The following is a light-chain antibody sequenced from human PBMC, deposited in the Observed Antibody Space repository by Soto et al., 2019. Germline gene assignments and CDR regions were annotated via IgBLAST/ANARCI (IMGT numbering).Light chain of an antibody. CDR2: DVY. Sequence: DIQMTQSPSTLSASVGDRVTITCRASQISSTWLAWYQQRPGKAPKLLIHDVYSLQSGVPSRFSGSGSGTEFTLTISSLQPDDFATYYCQQHNSFGQGTKLEIK. CDR1: QISSTW. V-gene: IGKV1-5*01. J-gene: IGKJ2*01. CDR3: QQHNS.